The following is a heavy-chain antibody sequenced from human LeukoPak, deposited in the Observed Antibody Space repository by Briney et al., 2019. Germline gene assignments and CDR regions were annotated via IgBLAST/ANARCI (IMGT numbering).Heavy chain of an antibody. Sequence: SETLSLTCAVYGGSFSGYYWSWIRQPPGKGLEWIGEINHSGSTNYNPSLKSRVTISVDTSKNQFSLKLSSVTAADTAVYYCVGRGLSETYVIFDYWGQGTLVTVSS. D-gene: IGHD3-10*01. V-gene: IGHV4-34*01. J-gene: IGHJ4*02. CDR1: GGSFSGYY. CDR3: VGRGLSETYVIFDY. CDR2: INHSGST.